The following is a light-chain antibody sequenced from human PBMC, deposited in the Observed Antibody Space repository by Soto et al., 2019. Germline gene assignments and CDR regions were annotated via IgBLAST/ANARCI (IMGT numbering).Light chain of an antibody. CDR2: DAS. V-gene: IGKV1-5*01. CDR3: QPYNSYSGT. Sequence: DIQMTQSPSTLSASVGDRVTITCRASQSISSWLAWYQQKPGKAPKLLIYDASSLESGVPSSFSGSGSGTDFTLSISSLQPDDFATYYCQPYNSYSGTFGQGTKVEIK. J-gene: IGKJ1*01. CDR1: QSISSW.